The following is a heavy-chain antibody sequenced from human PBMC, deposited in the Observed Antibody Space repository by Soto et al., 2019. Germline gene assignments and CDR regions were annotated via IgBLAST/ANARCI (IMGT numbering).Heavy chain of an antibody. V-gene: IGHV3-30-3*01. D-gene: IGHD6-19*01. J-gene: IGHJ6*02. Sequence: QVQLVEPGGGVVQPGRSLRLSCAASGFTFSSYAMHWVRQAPGKGLEWVAVISYDGSNKYYADSVKGRFTISRDNSKNTLDLQMNSLRAEDTAVYYCASLGGAVAGNSPYYYYYGMDVWGQGTTVTVSS. CDR3: ASLGGAVAGNSPYYYYYGMDV. CDR1: GFTFSSYA. CDR2: ISYDGSNK.